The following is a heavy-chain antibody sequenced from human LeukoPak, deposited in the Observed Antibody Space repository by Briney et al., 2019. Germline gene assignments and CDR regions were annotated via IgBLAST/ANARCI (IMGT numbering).Heavy chain of an antibody. Sequence: GGSLRLSCAASGFTFSSYAMSWVRQAPGKGLEWVSAISGSGGSTYYADSVKGRFTISRDNSKNTLYLQMNSLRAEDTAVYYCAKDLLGYCSGGSCHQLDYWGQGTPVTVSS. V-gene: IGHV3-23*01. CDR3: AKDLLGYCSGGSCHQLDY. J-gene: IGHJ4*02. CDR2: ISGSGGST. CDR1: GFTFSSYA. D-gene: IGHD2-15*01.